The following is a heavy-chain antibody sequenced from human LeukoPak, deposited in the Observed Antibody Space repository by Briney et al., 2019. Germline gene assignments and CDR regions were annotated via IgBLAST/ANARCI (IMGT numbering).Heavy chain of an antibody. CDR2: ISSSSSYI. D-gene: IGHD2-21*02. Sequence: PGGSLRLSCAASGFTFSSYSMNWVRQAPGKGLEWVSSISSSSSYIYYADSVKGRFTISRDNAKNSLYLQMNSPGAEDTAVYYCARDADNCGGDCYPRFDYWGQETLVTVSS. CDR1: GFTFSSYS. V-gene: IGHV3-21*01. J-gene: IGHJ4*02. CDR3: ARDADNCGGDCYPRFDY.